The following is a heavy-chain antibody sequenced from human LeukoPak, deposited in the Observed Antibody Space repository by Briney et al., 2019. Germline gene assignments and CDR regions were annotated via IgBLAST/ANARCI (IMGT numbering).Heavy chain of an antibody. V-gene: IGHV1-2*06. Sequence: ASVKVSCKASGYTFTGYYMHWVRQAPGQGLEWMGRINPNSGGTNYAQKFQGRVTITADESTSTAYMELSSLRSEDTAVYYCARDSVPAVVYGYDPTFDYWGQGTLVTVSS. CDR2: INPNSGGT. D-gene: IGHD5-12*01. CDR3: ARDSVPAVVYGYDPTFDY. J-gene: IGHJ4*02. CDR1: GYTFTGYY.